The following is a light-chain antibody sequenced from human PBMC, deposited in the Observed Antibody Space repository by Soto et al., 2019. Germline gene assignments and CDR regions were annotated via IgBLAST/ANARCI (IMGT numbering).Light chain of an antibody. CDR3: QQYGSPPYT. Sequence: EIVLTQSPGTLSLSPGERATLSCRASQSVRNSYLAWYQQKPGQAPRLLIYGASGRATGIPDRFSGSGSGTDFTFTISRLEPEDFAVYYCQQYGSPPYTFGQGNKLEI. CDR2: GAS. V-gene: IGKV3-20*01. CDR1: QSVRNSY. J-gene: IGKJ2*01.